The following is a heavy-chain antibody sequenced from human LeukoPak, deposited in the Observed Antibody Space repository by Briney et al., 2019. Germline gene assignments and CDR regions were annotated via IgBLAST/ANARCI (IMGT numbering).Heavy chain of an antibody. J-gene: IGHJ4*02. Sequence: GSLRLSCAASGFTFSSYWMSWVRQAPGKGLEWVANIKQDGSEKYYVDSVKGRFTISRDNAKNSLYLQMNSLRAEDTAVYYCARGAYYYDSSGYWDQIYFDYWGQGTLVTVSS. CDR1: GFTFSSYW. V-gene: IGHV3-7*01. CDR3: ARGAYYYDSSGYWDQIYFDY. CDR2: IKQDGSEK. D-gene: IGHD3-22*01.